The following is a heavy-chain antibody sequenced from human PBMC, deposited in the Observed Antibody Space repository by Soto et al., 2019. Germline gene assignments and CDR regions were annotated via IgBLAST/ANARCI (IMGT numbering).Heavy chain of an antibody. J-gene: IGHJ6*03. CDR1: GGSFSGYY. CDR3: ARGSKRGWTFYYYYMDV. Sequence: SETLSLTCAVYGGSFSGYYWSWIRQPPGKGLEWIGEINHSGSTNYNPSLKSRVTISVDTSKNQFSLKLSSVTAADTAVYYCARGSKRGWTFYYYYMDVWGKGTTVTVSS. D-gene: IGHD4-4*01. CDR2: INHSGST. V-gene: IGHV4-34*01.